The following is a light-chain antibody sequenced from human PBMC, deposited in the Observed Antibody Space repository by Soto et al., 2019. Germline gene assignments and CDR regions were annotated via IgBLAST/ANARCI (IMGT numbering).Light chain of an antibody. Sequence: TQSPGTLSLSPGKRVTITCRPSQSISSYLNCYQQKPGKAPKLLIYAASSLQSGVPSRFSGSGSGTDFTLTISSLQPEDFATYYCQQSYSTSWTFGQGTKVDIK. J-gene: IGKJ1*01. V-gene: IGKV1-39*01. CDR2: AAS. CDR3: QQSYSTSWT. CDR1: QSISSY.